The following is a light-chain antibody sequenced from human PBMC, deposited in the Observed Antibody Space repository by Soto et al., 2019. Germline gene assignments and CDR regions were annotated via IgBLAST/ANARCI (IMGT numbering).Light chain of an antibody. CDR2: DAA. J-gene: IGKJ1*01. V-gene: IGKV3-15*01. Sequence: EIMMTQSPATLSVSPGERASLSCRASQSVSSNLAWYQQKPGKAPRLLIYDAATRATGPPARFSGSGSGTDFTLTISRLQSEDFAVYYCQQYDKWPRTFGQGTKVEIK. CDR1: QSVSSN. CDR3: QQYDKWPRT.